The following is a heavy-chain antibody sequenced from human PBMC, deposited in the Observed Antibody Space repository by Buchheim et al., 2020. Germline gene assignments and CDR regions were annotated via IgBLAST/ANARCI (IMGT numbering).Heavy chain of an antibody. D-gene: IGHD6-6*01. CDR1: GYTFTGYY. V-gene: IGHV1-2*04. J-gene: IGHJ6*02. CDR2: INPNSGGP. CDR3: ARGRNIAARPEESYYYYGMDV. Sequence: QVQLVQSGAEVKKPGASVKVSCKASGYTFTGYYMHWVRQAPGQGLEWMGWINPNSGGPNYAQKFQGWVTMTRDTSISTAYMELSRLRSDDTAVYYCARGRNIAARPEESYYYYGMDVWGQGTT.